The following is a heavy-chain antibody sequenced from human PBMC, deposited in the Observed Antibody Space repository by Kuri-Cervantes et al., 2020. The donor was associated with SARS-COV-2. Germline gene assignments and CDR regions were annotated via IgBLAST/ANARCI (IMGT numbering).Heavy chain of an antibody. D-gene: IGHD3/OR15-3a*01. CDR1: GFTFSSYA. Sequence: GSLRLSCAASGFTFSSYAMHWVRQPPGKGLEWIGYVSYNGATAYNPSLKSRVTMPLDTSKNQFSLRLSSVTAADTAVYYCSGRVDFSSVDYWGQGTLVTVSS. J-gene: IGHJ4*02. CDR3: SGRVDFSSVDY. V-gene: IGHV4-59*01. CDR2: VSYNGAT.